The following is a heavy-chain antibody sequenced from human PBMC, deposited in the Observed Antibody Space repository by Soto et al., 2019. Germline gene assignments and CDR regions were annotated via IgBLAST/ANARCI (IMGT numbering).Heavy chain of an antibody. CDR1: RASITIGGYY. D-gene: IGHD1-26*01. J-gene: IGHJ4*02. CDR3: ARVGAATGIDY. CDR2: IYYSGRT. V-gene: IGHV4-31*03. Sequence: TLSPPCTLSRASITIGGYYWTCIRQPPGKGLEWIGNIYYSGRTHYNPSLKSRVTISVDTSKNQFSLKLSSVTAADTAVYYCARVGAATGIDYWGQGTLVTVSS.